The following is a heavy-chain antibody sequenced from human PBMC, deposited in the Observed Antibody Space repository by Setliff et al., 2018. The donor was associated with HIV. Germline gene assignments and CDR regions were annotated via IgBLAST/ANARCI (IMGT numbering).Heavy chain of an antibody. V-gene: IGHV2-70*17. J-gene: IGHJ3*02. CDR3: ARTRVAAAGVGFYI. D-gene: IGHD6-13*01. CDR2: IDWDDDK. Sequence: SGPTLVNPTQTPTLTCTFSGFSLSTSGMCVSWIRQPPGKALEWLARIDWDDDKFYSTSPKTRLTISKDTSKKQVVLTMTNMDPVDTATYYCARTRVAAAGVGFYIWGQGTMVTVSS. CDR1: GFSLSTSGMC.